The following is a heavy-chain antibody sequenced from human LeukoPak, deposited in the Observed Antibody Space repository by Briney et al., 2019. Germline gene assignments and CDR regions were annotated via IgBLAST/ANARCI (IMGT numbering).Heavy chain of an antibody. CDR3: ARDSYMVRGVITFDPADY. CDR2: ISAYNGNT. Sequence: GESLKISCKGSGYSFTSYGISWVRQAPGQGLEWMGWISAYNGNTNYAQKLQGRVTMTTDTSTSTAYMELRSLRSDDTAVYYCARDSYMVRGVITFDPADYWGQGTLVTVSS. V-gene: IGHV1-18*01. J-gene: IGHJ4*02. CDR1: GYSFTSYG. D-gene: IGHD3-10*01.